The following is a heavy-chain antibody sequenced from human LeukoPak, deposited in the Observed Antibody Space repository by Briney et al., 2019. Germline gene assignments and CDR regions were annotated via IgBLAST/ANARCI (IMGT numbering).Heavy chain of an antibody. J-gene: IGHJ3*01. V-gene: IGHV3-30-3*01. CDR1: GFTFSSYA. CDR3: ARDPNSKIGAFDL. Sequence: GGSLRLSCAASGFTFSSYAMHWVRQAPGKGLEWVAVISYDGSNKYCADSVKGRFTISRDNSKNTLYLQMNSLRADDSAVYYCARDPNSKIGAFDLWGQGTMVTVSS. D-gene: IGHD2/OR15-2a*01. CDR2: ISYDGSNK.